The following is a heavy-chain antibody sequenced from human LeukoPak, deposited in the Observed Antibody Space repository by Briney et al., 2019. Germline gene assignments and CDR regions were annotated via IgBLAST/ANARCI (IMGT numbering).Heavy chain of an antibody. CDR2: IKKDGSQK. J-gene: IGHJ5*02. V-gene: IGHV3-7*03. D-gene: IGHD1-26*01. CDR1: GFTFSDKW. Sequence: AGGSLRLSCVASGFTFSDKWMSWVRQAPGKGPEWVASIKKDGSQKYYVDSVKGRFTISRDNAQNSLYLQMNSLRAEDTAIYSCARVGWELLNLHFDPWGQGTLVTVSS. CDR3: ARVGWELLNLHFDP.